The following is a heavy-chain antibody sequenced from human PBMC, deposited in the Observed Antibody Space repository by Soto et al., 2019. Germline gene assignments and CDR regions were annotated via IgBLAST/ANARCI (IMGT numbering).Heavy chain of an antibody. J-gene: IGHJ3*02. CDR1: GGTFSSYA. Sequence: SVKVSCKASGGTFSSYAISWVRQAPGQGLEWMGGIIPIFGTANYAQKFQGRVTITADESTSTAYMELSSLRSEDTAVYYCARDWYSSSWHDAFDIWGQGTMVTVSS. D-gene: IGHD6-13*01. CDR2: IIPIFGTA. CDR3: ARDWYSSSWHDAFDI. V-gene: IGHV1-69*13.